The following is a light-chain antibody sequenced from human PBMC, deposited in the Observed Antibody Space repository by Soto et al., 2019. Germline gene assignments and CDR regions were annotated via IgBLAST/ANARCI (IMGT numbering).Light chain of an antibody. Sequence: GLTQSQGSLYLAPGERATVSSRASQTVTSSYLAWYQQRPGQAPQLLIYYAVKRATGIPHRFRGSQSRIDHTLTISRLDTEDYEVYYCQRYGHSIPFRGGTKVQIK. CDR3: QRYGHSIP. J-gene: IGKJ4*01. CDR2: YAV. CDR1: QTVTSSY. V-gene: IGKV3-20*01.